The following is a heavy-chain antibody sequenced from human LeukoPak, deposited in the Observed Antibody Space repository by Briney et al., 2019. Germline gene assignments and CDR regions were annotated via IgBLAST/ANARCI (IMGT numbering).Heavy chain of an antibody. J-gene: IGHJ4*02. V-gene: IGHV1-69*04. D-gene: IGHD3-16*02. CDR2: IIPILGIA. Sequence: ASVKVSCKASGGTFSSYAISWVRQAPGQGLEWMGRIIPILGIANYAQKFQGRITITADKSTSTAYMELSSLRSEDTAVYYCAREVITFGGVIVRIDYWGQGTLVTVSS. CDR1: GGTFSSYA. CDR3: AREVITFGGVIVRIDY.